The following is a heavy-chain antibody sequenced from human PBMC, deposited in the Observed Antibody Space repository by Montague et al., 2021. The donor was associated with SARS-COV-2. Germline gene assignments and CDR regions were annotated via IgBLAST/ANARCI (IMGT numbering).Heavy chain of an antibody. CDR1: GFTFSSYG. J-gene: IGHJ4*02. V-gene: IGHV3-33*01. CDR3: ARSKGVVINGVCDY. Sequence: SLRLSCAASGFTFSSYGMHWVRQAPGKGLEWVAVIWYDGSNKYYADSVKGRFTISRDKSKNTLYLQMNSLSAEDTAVYYCARSKGVVINGVCDYWGQGTLGTVAS. D-gene: IGHD3-3*01. CDR2: IWYDGSNK.